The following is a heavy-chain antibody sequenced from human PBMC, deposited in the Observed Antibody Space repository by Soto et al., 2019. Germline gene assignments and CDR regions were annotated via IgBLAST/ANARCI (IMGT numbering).Heavy chain of an antibody. CDR1: GGSFSGYY. Sequence: SETLSLTCAVYGGSFSGYYWSWIRQPPGKGLEWIGEINHSGSTNYNPSLKSRVTISVDTSKNQFSLKLSSVTAADTAVYYCARGNYGSAQGIDYWGQGTLVTVS. CDR3: ARGNYGSAQGIDY. V-gene: IGHV4-34*01. J-gene: IGHJ4*02. D-gene: IGHD3-10*01. CDR2: INHSGST.